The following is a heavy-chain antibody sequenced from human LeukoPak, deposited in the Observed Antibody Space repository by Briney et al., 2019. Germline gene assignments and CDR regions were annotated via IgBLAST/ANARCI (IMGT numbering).Heavy chain of an antibody. CDR2: LNWNGDNT. CDR1: GFTFHEHG. J-gene: IGHJ4*02. V-gene: IGHV3-20*04. CDR3: AREEGPYFDC. Sequence: PGGSMRLSCAASGFTFHEHGMRWVRQAPGEGLELVSALNWNGDNTGYADSVKGRFTTSRDNAKKSLYLQMNSLTGEDTAFYYCAREEGPYFDCWGKGTLVTVSS.